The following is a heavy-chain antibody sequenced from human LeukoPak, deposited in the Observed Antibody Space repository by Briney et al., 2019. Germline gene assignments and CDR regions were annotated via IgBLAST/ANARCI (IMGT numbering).Heavy chain of an antibody. D-gene: IGHD3-3*01. CDR2: IYSGGTT. CDR1: GFSVSSNY. V-gene: IGHV3-53*05. Sequence: GGSLRLSCAASGFSVSSNYMSWVRQAPGKGLEWVSVIYSGGTTYYADSVKGRFTISRDNSKNTLYLQMNSLRAEDTAVYYCARELRITILEAAFDYWGQGTLVTVSS. J-gene: IGHJ4*02. CDR3: ARELRITILEAAFDY.